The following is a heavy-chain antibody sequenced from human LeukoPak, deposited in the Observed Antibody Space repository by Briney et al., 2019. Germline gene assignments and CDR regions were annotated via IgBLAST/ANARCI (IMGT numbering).Heavy chain of an antibody. CDR2: ISGSGGST. CDR3: AKDYRAPVVPAAIDY. J-gene: IGHJ4*02. V-gene: IGHV3-23*01. Sequence: GGSLRLSCAASGFPFSSYAMSWVRQAPGKGLEWVSAISGSGGSTYYADSVKGRFTISRDNSKNTLYLQMNSLRAEDTAVYYCAKDYRAPVVPAAIDYWGQGTLVTVSS. CDR1: GFPFSSYA. D-gene: IGHD2-2*01.